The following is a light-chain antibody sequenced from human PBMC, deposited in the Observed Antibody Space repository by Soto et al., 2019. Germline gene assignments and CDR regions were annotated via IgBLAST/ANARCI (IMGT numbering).Light chain of an antibody. CDR1: LDIKNY. CDR3: KQFNSYPIT. CDR2: DES. J-gene: IGKJ5*01. Sequence: DIQMTQYPSSLSAAVGESVTITSPASLDIKNYLNWYQQKSGKAPKLLIYDESDLETGVPSRFSGSGSGTEFTLTFGGLQPDDFATYYCKQFNSYPITCGQGTRLEIK. V-gene: IGKV1-33*01.